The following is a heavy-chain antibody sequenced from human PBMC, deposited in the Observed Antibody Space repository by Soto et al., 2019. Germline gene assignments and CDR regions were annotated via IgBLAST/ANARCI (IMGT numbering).Heavy chain of an antibody. V-gene: IGHV3-66*01. Sequence: PGGSLRLSCAASGFTVSSYHMSWVRQAPGKGLEWVSVLYGGGTTYCADSVKGRFTISRDDSKNTLYLQMDSLRAEDTAVYYCTRVQVMAGTTWRLFDYWGQGTLVTVSS. J-gene: IGHJ4*02. CDR3: TRVQVMAGTTWRLFDY. CDR1: GFTVSSYH. D-gene: IGHD1-1*01. CDR2: LYGGGTT.